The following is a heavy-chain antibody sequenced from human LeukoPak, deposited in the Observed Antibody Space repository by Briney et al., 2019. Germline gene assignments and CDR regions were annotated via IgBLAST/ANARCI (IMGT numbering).Heavy chain of an antibody. CDR3: ASLVRNYYGSRPGGG. J-gene: IGHJ4*02. D-gene: IGHD3-10*01. Sequence: SETLSLTCSVSGGSIRSTTYYWGWIRQPPGKGLEWIGSIYYSGNTYYSPSLMSRVTISVDTSKNQFSLNLSSVTAADTAVYYCASLVRNYYGSRPGGGWGQGTLVTVSS. V-gene: IGHV4-39*01. CDR2: IYYSGNT. CDR1: GGSIRSTTYY.